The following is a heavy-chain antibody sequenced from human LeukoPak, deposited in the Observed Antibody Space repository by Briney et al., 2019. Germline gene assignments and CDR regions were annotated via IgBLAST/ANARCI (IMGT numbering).Heavy chain of an antibody. D-gene: IGHD3-10*01. J-gene: IGHJ4*02. CDR2: ISGSGIAT. CDR1: GLTFSNYA. Sequence: GGSLRLSCAASGLTFSNYAMSWVRQAPGKGLEWVSTISGSGIATYYADSLNGRFTMSRDNSKNTLYLQMNSLRAEDTAVYYCAKDGGYDSGDSDYWGQGILVTVSS. V-gene: IGHV3-23*01. CDR3: AKDGGYDSGDSDY.